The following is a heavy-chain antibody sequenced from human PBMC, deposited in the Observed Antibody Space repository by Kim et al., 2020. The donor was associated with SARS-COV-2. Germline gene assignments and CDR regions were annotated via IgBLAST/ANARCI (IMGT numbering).Heavy chain of an antibody. CDR1: GGSISSSSYY. CDR3: ARHGFALGGSYSPYDY. V-gene: IGHV4-39*01. CDR2: IYYSGST. D-gene: IGHD1-26*01. J-gene: IGHJ4*02. Sequence: SETLSLTCTVSGGSISSSSYYWGWIRQPPGKGLEWIGSIYYSGSTYYNPSLKSRVTISVDTSKNQFSLKLSSVTAADTAVYYCARHGFALGGSYSPYDYWGQGTLVTVSS.